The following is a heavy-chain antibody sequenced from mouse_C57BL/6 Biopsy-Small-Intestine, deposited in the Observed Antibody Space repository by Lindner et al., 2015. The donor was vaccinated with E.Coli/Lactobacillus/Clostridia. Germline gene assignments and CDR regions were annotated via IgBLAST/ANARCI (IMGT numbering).Heavy chain of an antibody. CDR2: ISAGGNT. J-gene: IGHJ1*01. CDR1: GFTFTNYA. V-gene: IGHV1-84*02. Sequence: SVKVSCKASGFTFTNYAVHWVRQAPGQGLEWMGWISAGGNTKYSQNFQGRVTITRDASASTAYMELNSLRSEDTAVYYCATLYYGLMDVWGQGTTVTISS. CDR3: ATLYYGLMDV. D-gene: IGHD1-1*02.